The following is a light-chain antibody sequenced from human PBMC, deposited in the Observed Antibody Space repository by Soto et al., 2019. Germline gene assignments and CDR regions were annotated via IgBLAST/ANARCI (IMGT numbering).Light chain of an antibody. CDR1: ESPLHSKGNNY. J-gene: IGKJ4*01. V-gene: IGKV2-28*01. Sequence: DVVMTQSPLSLVVTPGEPASISCRSSESPLHSKGNNYLDWYLQKPGQSAQLLIYFASNRASGVPDRFSGSASRTDFTLTISTVEAEDVDVYYCMQALNVPLTFGGGTKVAIK. CDR2: FAS. CDR3: MQALNVPLT.